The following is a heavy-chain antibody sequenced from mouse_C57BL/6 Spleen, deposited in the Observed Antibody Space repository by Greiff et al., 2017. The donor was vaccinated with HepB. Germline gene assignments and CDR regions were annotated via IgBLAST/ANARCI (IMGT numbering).Heavy chain of an antibody. CDR1: GFNIKDYY. CDR3: TTITTVVARGFY. V-gene: IGHV14-1*01. Sequence: EVQLQQSGAELVRPGASVKLSCTASGFNIKDYYMHWVKQRPEQGLEWIGRIDPEDGDTEYAPKFPGKAPMTADTSSNTAYLQLSSLTSEDTAVYYCTTITTVVARGFYWGQGTLVTVSA. J-gene: IGHJ3*01. CDR2: IDPEDGDT. D-gene: IGHD1-1*01.